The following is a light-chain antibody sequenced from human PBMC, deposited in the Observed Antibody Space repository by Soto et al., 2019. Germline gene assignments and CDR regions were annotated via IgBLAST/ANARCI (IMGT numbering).Light chain of an antibody. J-gene: IGLJ1*01. V-gene: IGLV2-14*01. CDR3: GSYTGTIYV. Sequence: QSALTQPASVSGSPGQSITIPCTGTSGDVGVYKFVSWYQQHPGKAPKLIIYEVSNRPSGVSSRFSGSMSGNTASLTISGLQAEDGADYYCGSYTGTIYVFGTGTKVTVL. CDR2: EVS. CDR1: SGDVGVYKF.